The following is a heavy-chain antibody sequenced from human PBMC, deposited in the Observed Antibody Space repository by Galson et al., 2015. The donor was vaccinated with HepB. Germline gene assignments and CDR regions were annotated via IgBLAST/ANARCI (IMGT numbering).Heavy chain of an antibody. CDR1: GFTFSSYE. Sequence: SLRLSCAASGFTFSSYEMNWVRQAPGKGLEWVSYISSSSPIYYADSVKGRFTISRDNARNSLYLQMNSLRAEDTAVYYCARDVYGDYGYDYWGHGTLVTVSS. CDR3: ARDVYGDYGYDY. CDR2: ISSSSPI. D-gene: IGHD4-17*01. V-gene: IGHV3-48*03. J-gene: IGHJ4*01.